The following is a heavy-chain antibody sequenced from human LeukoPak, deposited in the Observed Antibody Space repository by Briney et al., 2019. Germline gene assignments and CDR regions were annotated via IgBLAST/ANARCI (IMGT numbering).Heavy chain of an antibody. J-gene: IGHJ5*02. CDR2: INSDGSGT. D-gene: IGHD2-2*01. CDR3: ARVGCSGTNCYDGVGRAAWFDL. CDR1: GFTFSSYW. Sequence: PGGSLRLSCAASGFTFSSYWMHWVRQGPGKGLVWVSRINSDGSGTSYADSVKGRFTISRDNAKNTLYLQMNSLRAEDTAVYYCARVGCSGTNCYDGVGRAAWFDLWGQGTLVTVSS. V-gene: IGHV3-74*01.